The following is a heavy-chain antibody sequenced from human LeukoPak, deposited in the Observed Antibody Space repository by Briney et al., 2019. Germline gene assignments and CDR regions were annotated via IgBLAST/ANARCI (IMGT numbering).Heavy chain of an antibody. CDR2: IYYSGST. Sequence: PSETLSLTCTVSGGSISSGGYYWSWIRQHPGKGLEWIGYIYYSGSTYYNPSLKSRVTISVDTSKNQFSLKLSSVTAADTAVYYCARGAEIVANYFDYWGQGTLVTVSS. J-gene: IGHJ4*02. CDR3: ARGAEIVANYFDY. D-gene: IGHD3-22*01. V-gene: IGHV4-31*03. CDR1: GGSISSGGYY.